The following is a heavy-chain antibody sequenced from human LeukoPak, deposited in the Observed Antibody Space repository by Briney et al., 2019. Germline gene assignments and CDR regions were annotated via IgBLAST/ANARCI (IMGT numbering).Heavy chain of an antibody. CDR3: ARDRYGDYPDAFDI. J-gene: IGHJ3*02. CDR1: GGSISSYY. CDR2: IYYSGST. D-gene: IGHD4-17*01. Sequence: SETLSLTCTVSGGSISSYYWSWIRQPPGKGLEWIGYIYYSGSTNYNPSLKCRVTISVDTSKNQFSLKLSSVTAADTAVYYCARDRYGDYPDAFDIWGQGTMVTVSS. V-gene: IGHV4-59*01.